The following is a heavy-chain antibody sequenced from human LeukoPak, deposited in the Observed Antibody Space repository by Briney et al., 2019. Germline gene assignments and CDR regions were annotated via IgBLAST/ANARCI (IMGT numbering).Heavy chain of an antibody. CDR3: ARGLAHRQFDY. CDR1: GSTFSCYA. CDR2: ISSNGGST. Sequence: GGSLRLSCAASGSTFSCYAMHWVRQAPGKGLEYVSAISSNGGSTYYANSVKGRFTISRDNSKNTLYLQMGSLRAEDMAVYYCARGLAHRQFDYWGQGTLVTVSS. D-gene: IGHD6-19*01. V-gene: IGHV3-64*01. J-gene: IGHJ4*02.